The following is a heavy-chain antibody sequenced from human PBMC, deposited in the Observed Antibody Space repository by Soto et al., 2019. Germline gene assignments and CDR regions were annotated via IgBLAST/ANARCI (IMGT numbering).Heavy chain of an antibody. Sequence: SQPLSLTCTVSDGSISSYYWSWIVQPPVKVLEWIGYIYYSGRTNYNPSLKSRVTLSVDTSNSRFSLKLSSVTAADTAVYYCARDRQAVAGNYYYYGLEVWGQGTTVTVS. V-gene: IGHV4-59*01. CDR3: ARDRQAVAGNYYYYGLEV. J-gene: IGHJ6*02. CDR2: IYYSGRT. D-gene: IGHD6-19*01. CDR1: DGSISSYY.